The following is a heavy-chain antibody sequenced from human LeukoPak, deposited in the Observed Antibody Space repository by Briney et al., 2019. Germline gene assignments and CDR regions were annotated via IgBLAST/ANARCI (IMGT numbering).Heavy chain of an antibody. CDR1: GYSISSGYY. Sequence: PSETLSLTCAVSGYSISSGYYWGWIRQPPGKGLEWIGSIYHSGSTYYNPSLKSRVTISVDTSKNPFSLKLKSVTAADTAMYYCVRRNSGWYYFDYWGQGTLVTVSS. CDR3: VRRNSGWYYFDY. J-gene: IGHJ4*02. CDR2: IYHSGST. D-gene: IGHD6-19*01. V-gene: IGHV4-38-2*01.